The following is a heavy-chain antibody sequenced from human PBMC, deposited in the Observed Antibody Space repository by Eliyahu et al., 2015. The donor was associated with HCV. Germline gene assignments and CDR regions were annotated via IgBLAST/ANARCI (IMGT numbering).Heavy chain of an antibody. CDR1: GGSISDYY. Sequence: ESGPGLLKPSDTLSLTCTVSGGSISDYYWNWIRQSPEKGLEWIGYVYYRGTTNYNSSLRSRVTISVDTPNNQFSLRLTSVTAADTAVYYCARDPRTLRGAFDYWGQGALVTVSS. J-gene: IGHJ4*02. V-gene: IGHV4-59*01. D-gene: IGHD3-10*01. CDR3: ARDPRTLRGAFDY. CDR2: VYYRGTT.